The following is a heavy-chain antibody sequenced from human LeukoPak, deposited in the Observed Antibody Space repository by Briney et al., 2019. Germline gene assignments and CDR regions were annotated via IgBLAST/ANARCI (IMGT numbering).Heavy chain of an antibody. Sequence: SGGSLRLSCAASGFTFSSYGGSWVRQAPGRGVGWVSAIGGRGGQTYYSDSVKGRSTISRDNSKNTLYLQMNSLRVEDTAIYYCAKAPAGPEYSSTWKFGYNWFDPWGQGTLVTVSS. V-gene: IGHV3-23*01. CDR3: AKAPAGPEYSSTWKFGYNWFDP. J-gene: IGHJ5*02. D-gene: IGHD6-13*01. CDR1: GFTFSSYG. CDR2: IGGRGGQT.